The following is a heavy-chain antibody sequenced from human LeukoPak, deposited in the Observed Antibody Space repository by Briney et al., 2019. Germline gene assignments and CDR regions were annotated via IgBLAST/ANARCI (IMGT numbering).Heavy chain of an antibody. D-gene: IGHD3-22*01. J-gene: IGHJ4*02. Sequence: QPGRSLRLSCAASGFTFSSYGMHWVRQAPGKGLEWVAVISYDGSNKYYADSVKGRFTISRDNSKNTLYPQMNSLRAEDTAVYYCAKDPSYYYDSSGYPNDYWGQGTLVTVSS. CDR3: AKDPSYYYDSSGYPNDY. CDR2: ISYDGSNK. V-gene: IGHV3-30*18. CDR1: GFTFSSYG.